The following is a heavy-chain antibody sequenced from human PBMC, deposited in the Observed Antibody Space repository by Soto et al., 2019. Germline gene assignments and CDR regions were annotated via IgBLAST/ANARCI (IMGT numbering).Heavy chain of an antibody. J-gene: IGHJ3*02. V-gene: IGHV3-48*02. CDR3: ARDDNYYDSSGYPYLI. CDR1: GFTFSSYS. Sequence: LRLSCAASGFTFSSYSMNWVRQAPGKGLEWVSYISSSSSTIYYADSVKGRFTISRDNAKNSLYLQMNSLRDEDTAVYYCARDDNYYDSSGYPYLIWGQGTMVTVSS. D-gene: IGHD3-22*01. CDR2: ISSSSSTI.